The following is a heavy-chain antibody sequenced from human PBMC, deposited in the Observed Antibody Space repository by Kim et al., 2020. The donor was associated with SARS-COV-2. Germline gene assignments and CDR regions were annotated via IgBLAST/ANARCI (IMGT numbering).Heavy chain of an antibody. Sequence: GASLRLSCAASGFTFSSYAMSWVRQAPGKGLEWVSAISGSGGSTYYADSVKGRFTISRDNSKNTLYLQMNSLRAEDTAVYYCAKDSQRGYSYGYLYYYFDYWVQGTLVTVSS. J-gene: IGHJ4*02. CDR1: GFTFSSYA. CDR3: AKDSQRGYSYGYLYYYFDY. D-gene: IGHD5-18*01. CDR2: ISGSGGST. V-gene: IGHV3-23*01.